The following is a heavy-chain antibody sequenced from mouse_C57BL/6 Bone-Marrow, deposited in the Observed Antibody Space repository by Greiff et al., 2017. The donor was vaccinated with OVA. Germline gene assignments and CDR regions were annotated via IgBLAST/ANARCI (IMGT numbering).Heavy chain of an antibody. D-gene: IGHD1-1*01. J-gene: IGHJ4*01. CDR2: IYPRSGNT. V-gene: IGHV1-81*01. CDR1: GYTFTSYG. CDR3: ARSPTTVVAHYAMDF. Sequence: VKLVESGAELARPGASVKLSCKASGYTFTSYGISWVKQRPGQGLEWIGEIYPRSGNTYYNEKFKGKATLTADKSSSTAYMELRSLTSEDSAVYFCARSPTTVVAHYAMDFWGQGTSVTVSS.